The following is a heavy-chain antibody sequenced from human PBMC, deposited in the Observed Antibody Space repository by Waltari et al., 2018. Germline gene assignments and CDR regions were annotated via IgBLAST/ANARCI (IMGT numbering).Heavy chain of an antibody. Sequence: QVQLVQSGAEVKKPGASVKVSCKASGYTFTSYAMNWVRQAPGQRLEWMGWINAGNGNTKYSQKFQGRVTITRDTSASTAYMELSSLRSEDTAVYYCARVTPDWYFDLWGRGTLVTVSS. CDR3: ARVTPDWYFDL. D-gene: IGHD4-4*01. V-gene: IGHV1-3*01. CDR2: INAGNGNT. J-gene: IGHJ2*01. CDR1: GYTFTSYA.